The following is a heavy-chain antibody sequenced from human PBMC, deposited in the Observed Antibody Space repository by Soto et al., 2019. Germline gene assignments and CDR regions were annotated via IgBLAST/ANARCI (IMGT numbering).Heavy chain of an antibody. CDR2: IYPGDSDT. J-gene: IGHJ6*01. D-gene: IGHD4-17*01. V-gene: IGHV5-51*01. CDR1: GYSFTDYW. CDR3: SRHTYGDYDVMEL. Sequence: GDSLKISCKGSGYSFTDYWIGWVRQMPGKGLEWMGIIYPGDSDTRYSPSFQGQVTISADKSISTAYLQRSSLTASDIAMYYCSRHTYGDYDVMELWGQGTKV.